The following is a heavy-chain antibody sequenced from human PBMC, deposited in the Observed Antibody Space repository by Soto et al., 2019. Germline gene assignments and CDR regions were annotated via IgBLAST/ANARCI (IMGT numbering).Heavy chain of an antibody. J-gene: IGHJ4*02. V-gene: IGHV4-59*01. CDR1: GGSISGSY. CDR3: ARSVAVPGAHIDY. Sequence: SEPLSLTCSVSGGSISGSYWSWIRQSPGKGLEWLGYVYYTGSTNYSPSLRSRVSISVDTSKNEFSLRLSSVTAADTAVYFCARSVAVPGAHIDYWGQGTQVTVSS. CDR2: VYYTGST. D-gene: IGHD6-19*01.